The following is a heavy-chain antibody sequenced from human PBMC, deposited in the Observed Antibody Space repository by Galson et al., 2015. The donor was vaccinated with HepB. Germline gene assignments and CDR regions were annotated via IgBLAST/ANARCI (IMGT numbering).Heavy chain of an antibody. CDR1: GFTFSNYA. D-gene: IGHD3-22*01. V-gene: IGHV3-23*01. Sequence: SLRLSCAASGFTFSNYAMSWVRQAPGKGLEWVSAVSGSAISTYYADSVKGRFTISRDNSKNTLYLQMNSLRAEDTAVYYCAKDYYDSSGYPYYYYYYMDVWGKGTTVTVSS. J-gene: IGHJ6*03. CDR3: AKDYYDSSGYPYYYYYYMDV. CDR2: VSGSAIST.